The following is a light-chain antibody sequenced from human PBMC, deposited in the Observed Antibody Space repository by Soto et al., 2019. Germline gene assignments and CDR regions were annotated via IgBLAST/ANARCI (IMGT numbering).Light chain of an antibody. CDR2: RND. J-gene: IGLJ3*02. CDR3: AAWDDSLSALV. V-gene: IGLV1-47*01. CDR1: SSNIESNY. Sequence: QSVLTQPPSASGTPGQRVTISCSGSSSNIESNYVYWYQQLPGSAPKLLIYRNDQRPSGVPDRFSGSKSGTSASLAISGLRSEDEADYYCAAWDDSLSALVFGGGTKHTVL.